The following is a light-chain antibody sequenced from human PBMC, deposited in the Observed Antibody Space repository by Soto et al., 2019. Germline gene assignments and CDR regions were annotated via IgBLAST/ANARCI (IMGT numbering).Light chain of an antibody. V-gene: IGKV2-28*01. CDR1: QSLLHSNGYNY. J-gene: IGKJ2*01. CDR2: LGS. CDR3: MQALQTGYT. Sequence: DIVMTQSPLSLPVTPGEPASISCRSSQSLLHSNGYNYLDWYLQKPGQSPQLLIYLGSNRASGVPDRFSGSGSGTHFTLKISRVEAEDVGVYYCMQALQTGYTFGQGTKLEIK.